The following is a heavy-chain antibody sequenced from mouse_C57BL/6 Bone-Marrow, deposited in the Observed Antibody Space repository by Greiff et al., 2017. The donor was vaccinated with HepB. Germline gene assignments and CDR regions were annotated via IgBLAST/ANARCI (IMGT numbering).Heavy chain of an antibody. CDR1: GYTFTDYY. D-gene: IGHD2-1*01. CDR3: ARENYGNSLYWYFDV. Sequence: QVHVKQSGAELVRPGASVKLSCKASGYTFTDYYINWVKQRPGQGLEWIARIYPGSGNTYYNEKFKGKATLTAEKSSSTAYMQLSSLTSEDSAVYFCARENYGNSLYWYFDVWGTGTTVTVSS. CDR2: IYPGSGNT. J-gene: IGHJ1*03. V-gene: IGHV1-76*01.